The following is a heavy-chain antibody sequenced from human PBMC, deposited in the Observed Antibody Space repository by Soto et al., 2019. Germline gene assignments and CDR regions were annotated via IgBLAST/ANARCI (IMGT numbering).Heavy chain of an antibody. CDR1: GFSFSSYG. D-gene: IGHD2-8*02. CDR3: ARDRVVYRPDNFDY. CDR2: IWYDGSSK. V-gene: IGHV3-33*01. Sequence: GGSLWLSCTASGFSFSSYGMHWVRQAPGKGLEWVSVIWYDGSSKYYADSVNGRFTISRDNSKNTLYLQMNSLRAEDTAVYYCARDRVVYRPDNFDYWGQGTLVTVSS. J-gene: IGHJ4*02.